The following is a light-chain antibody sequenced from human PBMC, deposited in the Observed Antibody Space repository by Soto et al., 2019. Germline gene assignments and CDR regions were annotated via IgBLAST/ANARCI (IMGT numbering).Light chain of an antibody. V-gene: IGLV2-14*01. CDR3: SSYTSSSTDV. CDR1: SSDVGGYNY. CDR2: DVS. Sequence: QSVLTHPASVSGSPGQSITISCTGTSSDVGGYNYVSWYQQHPGKAPKLMIYDVSNRPSGVSNRFSGSKSGNTASLTISGLQAEDEAEYYCSSYTSSSTDVFGTGTKVTVL. J-gene: IGLJ1*01.